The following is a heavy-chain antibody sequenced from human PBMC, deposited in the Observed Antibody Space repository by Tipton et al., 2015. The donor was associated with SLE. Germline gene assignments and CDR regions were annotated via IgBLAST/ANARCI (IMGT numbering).Heavy chain of an antibody. J-gene: IGHJ4*02. Sequence: TLSLTCAVSGYSISSGYYWGWIRQPPGKGLEWIGSIYHSGSTYYNPSLKSRVTISVDTSKNQFSLKLSSVTAADTAVYYCARDSSSWLFFDYWGQGTLVTVSS. CDR2: IYHSGST. CDR1: GYSISSGYY. CDR3: ARDSSSWLFFDY. V-gene: IGHV4-38-2*02. D-gene: IGHD6-13*01.